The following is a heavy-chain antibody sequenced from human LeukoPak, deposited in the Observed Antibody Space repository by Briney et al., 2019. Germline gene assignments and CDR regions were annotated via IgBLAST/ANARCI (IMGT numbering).Heavy chain of an antibody. D-gene: IGHD3-3*01. Sequence: SETLSLTCTVSGGSISSYYWSWIRQPAGKGLERIGRIYTSGSTNYNPSLKSRVTISVDKSKNKFSLKLSSVTAADTAVYYCAREVWVFGAVSKRFDPWGQGTLVTVSS. CDR1: GGSISSYY. J-gene: IGHJ5*02. CDR2: IYTSGST. CDR3: AREVWVFGAVSKRFDP. V-gene: IGHV4-4*07.